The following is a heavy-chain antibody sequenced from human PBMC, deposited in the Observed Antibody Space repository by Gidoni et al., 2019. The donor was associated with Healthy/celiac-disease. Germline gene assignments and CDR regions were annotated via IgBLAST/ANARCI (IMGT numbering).Heavy chain of an antibody. Sequence: QVQLVQSGAEVRKPGASVKVCCTASGYTFTGYYMHWVRQAPGPGREWMGWINPNSGGTKYAQKFHGWVTMTRDTSISTAYMELIRLRSDDTAVYYCARGGAMGKYYYYGMDVWGQGTTVTVSS. V-gene: IGHV1-2*04. CDR1: GYTFTGYY. D-gene: IGHD3-16*01. CDR2: INPNSGGT. CDR3: ARGGAMGKYYYYGMDV. J-gene: IGHJ6*02.